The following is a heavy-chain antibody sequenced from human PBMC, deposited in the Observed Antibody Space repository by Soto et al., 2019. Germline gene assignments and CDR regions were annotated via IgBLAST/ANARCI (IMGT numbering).Heavy chain of an antibody. J-gene: IGHJ4*02. V-gene: IGHV1-3*01. CDR3: AKGLWSAHTAGYHFDY. CDR1: GYTFIDYA. CDR2: INAGNGNT. D-gene: IGHD3-3*01. Sequence: QVQLVQSGAEVKEPGASVKVSCKASGYTFIDYALNWMRQAPGQRLEWMGWINAGNGNTKYSQKFQGRVTITRDTSARTDYMELSSLGSEDTAIYYCAKGLWSAHTAGYHFDYWGQGTLVTGSS.